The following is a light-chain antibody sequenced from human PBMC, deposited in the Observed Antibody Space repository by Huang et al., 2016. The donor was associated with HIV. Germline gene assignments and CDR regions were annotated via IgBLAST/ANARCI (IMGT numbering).Light chain of an antibody. V-gene: IGKV1-16*02. CDR2: ATS. Sequence: DIQMTQSPSSLSASVGDRVTITCRASQDITVCVAWFQQKPGKAPKSLIFATSTLHSGVPSKFSGSGSGTAFTLTINNLQPEDFATYYCQQYSDYPRTFGQGTKLDIK. CDR1: QDITVC. J-gene: IGKJ2*01. CDR3: QQYSDYPRT.